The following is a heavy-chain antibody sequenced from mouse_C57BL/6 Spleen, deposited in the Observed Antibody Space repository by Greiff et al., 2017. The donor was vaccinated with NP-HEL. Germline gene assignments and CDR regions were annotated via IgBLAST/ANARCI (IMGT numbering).Heavy chain of an antibody. J-gene: IGHJ3*01. CDR3: ARRDYGSPFAY. D-gene: IGHD1-1*01. CDR2: ISYDGSN. Sequence: EVQRVESGPGLVKPSQSLSLTCSVTGYSITSGYYWNWIRQLPGNKLEWMGYISYDGSNNYNPSLKNRISITRDTSKNQFFLKLNAVTTEDTATYYCARRDYGSPFAYWGQGTLVTVSA. CDR1: GYSITSGYY. V-gene: IGHV3-6*01.